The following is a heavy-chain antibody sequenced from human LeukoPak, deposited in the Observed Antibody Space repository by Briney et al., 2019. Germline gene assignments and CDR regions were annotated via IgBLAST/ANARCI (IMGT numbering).Heavy chain of an antibody. CDR1: DGSSSSSS. D-gene: IGHD2-21*01. J-gene: IGHJ5*02. CDR2: IYYSGST. CDR3: ARRQHTGGDNGLHNWFDP. Sequence: PSETLSLTCTVSDGSSSSSSWNWIRQPPDKGLEWIGYIYYSGSTKYNPSLESRVTISVDTSKNQISLKLRSVTAADTAIYYCARRQHTGGDNGLHNWFDPWGQGTLVTVSS. V-gene: IGHV4-59*08.